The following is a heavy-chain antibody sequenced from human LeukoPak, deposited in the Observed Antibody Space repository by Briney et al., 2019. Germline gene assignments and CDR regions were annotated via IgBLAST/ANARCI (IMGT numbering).Heavy chain of an antibody. Sequence: ASVKVSCKASGYTFTSYAMHWVRQAPGQRLEWMGWINAGNGNTKYSQKFQGRVTITRDTSASTAYTELSSLRSEDTAVYYCASLGGKVRAFDIWGQGTMVTVSS. CDR2: INAGNGNT. V-gene: IGHV1-3*01. J-gene: IGHJ3*02. CDR3: ASLGGKVRAFDI. CDR1: GYTFTSYA. D-gene: IGHD3-10*01.